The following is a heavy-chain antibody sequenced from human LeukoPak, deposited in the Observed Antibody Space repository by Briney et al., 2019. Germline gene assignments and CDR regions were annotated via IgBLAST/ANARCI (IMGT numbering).Heavy chain of an antibody. CDR2: IYYSGST. V-gene: IGHV4-39*07. D-gene: IGHD3-16*02. CDR3: ARGPYDYVWGSYPLNWFDP. J-gene: IGHJ5*02. Sequence: SETLSLTCTVSGGSISSSNYYWGWIRQPPGKGLECIGSIYYSGSTYYNPSLKSRVTISVDTSKNQFSLKLSSVTAADTAVYYCARGPYDYVWGSYPLNWFDPWGQGTLVTVSS. CDR1: GGSISSSNYY.